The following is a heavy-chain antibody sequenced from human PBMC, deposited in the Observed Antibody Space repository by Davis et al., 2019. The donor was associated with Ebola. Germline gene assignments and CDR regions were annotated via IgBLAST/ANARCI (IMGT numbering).Heavy chain of an antibody. V-gene: IGHV1-46*01. J-gene: IGHJ4*02. CDR1: GYTFTSYY. Sequence: ASVKVSCKASGYTFTSYYVHWVRHAPGQGLEWMGIINPSGGSTKYARKFQGRVTMTSDTSTSTLYMELSSLGFEDTAVYYCARDDGKFVVQGMGGDYWGQGTLVTVSS. CDR3: ARDDGKFVVQGMGGDY. CDR2: INPSGGST. D-gene: IGHD3-10*01.